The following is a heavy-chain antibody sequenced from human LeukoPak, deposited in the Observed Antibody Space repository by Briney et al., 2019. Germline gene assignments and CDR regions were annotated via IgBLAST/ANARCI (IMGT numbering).Heavy chain of an antibody. D-gene: IGHD5-24*01. CDR3: ARDGRDGHSLLSY. Sequence: SVKVSCKASGGTFSSYAISWVRQAPGQGLEWMGRIIPIFGTANYAQKFQGRVTITTDESTSTAYMELSSLRSEDTAVYYCARDGRDGHSLLSYWGQGTLVTVSS. CDR2: IIPIFGTA. V-gene: IGHV1-69*05. J-gene: IGHJ4*02. CDR1: GGTFSSYA.